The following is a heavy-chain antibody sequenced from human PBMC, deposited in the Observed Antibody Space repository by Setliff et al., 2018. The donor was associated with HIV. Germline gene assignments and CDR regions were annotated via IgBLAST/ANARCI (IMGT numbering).Heavy chain of an antibody. CDR1: DDSITGYY. V-gene: IGHV4-4*07. CDR3: ATGENYFGSGSPSVHYYMDV. Sequence: SETLSLTCTVSDDSITGYYWSWIRQPAGKGLEWIGHIYTTGSTNYNPCFNNRVAISIDTSKNQLSLKVRFVTAADTAVYYCATGENYFGSGSPSVHYYMDVWGKGTTVTVSS. D-gene: IGHD3-10*01. J-gene: IGHJ6*03. CDR2: IYTTGST.